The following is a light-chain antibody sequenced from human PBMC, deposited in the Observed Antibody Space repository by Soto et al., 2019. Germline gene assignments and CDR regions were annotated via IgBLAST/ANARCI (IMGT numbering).Light chain of an antibody. CDR2: GAS. Sequence: EIVLTQSPGTLSLSPGERATLSCRASQSVSSSYLAWYQQKPGQAPRLLIYGASSRATGIPDRFSGSESGTDFTITISRLEPEDFAVYYCQQYGSSPGITFGPGTKVDIK. J-gene: IGKJ3*01. CDR3: QQYGSSPGIT. V-gene: IGKV3-20*01. CDR1: QSVSSSY.